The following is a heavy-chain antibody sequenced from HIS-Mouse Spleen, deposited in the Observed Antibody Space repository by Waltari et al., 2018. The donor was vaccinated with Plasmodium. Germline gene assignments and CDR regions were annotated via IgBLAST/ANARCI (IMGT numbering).Heavy chain of an antibody. Sequence: EVQLVESGGGLVQPGGSLRLSCAASGFTFSSYSMNWVRQAPGKGREWVSYISSSSSTRYYADALKGRFTIARDNAKNSLYLQMNSLRAEDTAVYYCASSDYGGNSGDYWGQGTLVTVSS. CDR1: GFTFSSYS. CDR2: ISSSSSTR. CDR3: ASSDYGGNSGDY. V-gene: IGHV3-48*01. J-gene: IGHJ4*02. D-gene: IGHD4-17*01.